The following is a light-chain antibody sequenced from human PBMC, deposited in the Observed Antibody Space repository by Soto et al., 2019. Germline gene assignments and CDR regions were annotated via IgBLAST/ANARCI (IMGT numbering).Light chain of an antibody. V-gene: IGLV2-8*01. Sequence: QSALTQPPSASGSPGQSVTISCTGTSSDVGAYNYLSWYQQHPGKAPKLMIYEVSKRPSGVPDRFSGSKSGNTASLTVSGRQAADEADYYCSSYAGSNNYVFGTGTKVTVL. CDR2: EVS. J-gene: IGLJ1*01. CDR3: SSYAGSNNYV. CDR1: SSDVGAYNY.